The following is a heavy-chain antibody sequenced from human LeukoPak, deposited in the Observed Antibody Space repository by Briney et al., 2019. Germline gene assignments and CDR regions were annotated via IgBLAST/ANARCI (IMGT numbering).Heavy chain of an antibody. J-gene: IGHJ4*02. V-gene: IGHV4-39*07. CDR1: GASISSSSSY. CDR2: NYCSGST. D-gene: IGHD2-2*01. CDR3: ARDREDIVVLPGAKRKTCYFDY. Sequence: SETLFLTYTVSGASISSSSSYWGWIRQPAGKGLEWIGRNYCSGSTYYNPSQKSRGTISIDTSKNQFSLKMSSVTAADTAVYYCARDREDIVVLPGAKRKTCYFDYWGQGTLVTVSS.